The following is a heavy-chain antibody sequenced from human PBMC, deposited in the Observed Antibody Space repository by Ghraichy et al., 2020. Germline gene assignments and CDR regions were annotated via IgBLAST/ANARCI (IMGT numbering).Heavy chain of an antibody. V-gene: IGHV4-39*01. D-gene: IGHD5-12*01. CDR1: GGSISTNSYS. CDR3: ARHYSGHDPSYDHYYGMDV. J-gene: IGHJ6*02. Sequence: SETLSLTCTVSGGSISTNSYSWGWIRQPPGKGLEWIGSIYYTGTTNYNPSLKSRVTILIDTSKNDFSLKVNSVTAADTAVYFCARHYSGHDPSYDHYYGMDVWGQGTTVTV. CDR2: IYYTGTT.